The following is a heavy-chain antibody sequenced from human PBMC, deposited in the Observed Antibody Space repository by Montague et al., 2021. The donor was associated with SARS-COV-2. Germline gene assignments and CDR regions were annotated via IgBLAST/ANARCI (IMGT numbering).Heavy chain of an antibody. J-gene: IGHJ4*02. CDR3: VREPYTGGWFQQFDY. CDR2: IYYSGTT. CDR1: GGSISSSNYY. Sequence: SETLSLTCTVSGGSISSSNYYWGWIRQPPGKGLEWIGSIYYSGTTYYNPSLQSRVTISVDTSKKQFSLKLSSVTAADTAVYYCVREPYTGGWFQQFDYWGQGTLVTVSS. V-gene: IGHV4-39*01. D-gene: IGHD6-19*01.